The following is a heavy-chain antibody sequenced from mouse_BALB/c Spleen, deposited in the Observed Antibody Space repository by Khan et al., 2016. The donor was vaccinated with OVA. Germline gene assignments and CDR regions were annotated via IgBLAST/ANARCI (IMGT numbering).Heavy chain of an antibody. D-gene: IGHD2-14*01. Sequence: EVELVESGGGLVKPGGSRKLSCAASGFTFTNFGMHWVRQAPAKGLEWVAYISSGSATTTYEQTLKSRFSISRDNPKNTLFLHLNSLRTEDTAMYYCASSKSTTWYFDCWGHGTTVTVSS. CDR3: ASSKSTTWYFDC. J-gene: IGHJ1*01. V-gene: IGHV5-17*02. CDR2: ISSGSATT. CDR1: GFTFTNFG.